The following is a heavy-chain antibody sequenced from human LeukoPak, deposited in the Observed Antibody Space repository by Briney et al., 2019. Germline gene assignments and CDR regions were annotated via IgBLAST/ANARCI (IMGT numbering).Heavy chain of an antibody. Sequence: SVKVSCKASGYTFTSYDINWVRQATGQGLEWMGGIIPIFGTANYAQKFQGRVTITADKSTSTAYMELSSLRSEDTAVYYCAFSSYYLQGNYYYMDVWGKGTTVTVSS. V-gene: IGHV1-69*06. J-gene: IGHJ6*03. CDR2: IIPIFGTA. CDR1: GYTFTSYD. CDR3: AFSSYYLQGNYYYMDV. D-gene: IGHD1-26*01.